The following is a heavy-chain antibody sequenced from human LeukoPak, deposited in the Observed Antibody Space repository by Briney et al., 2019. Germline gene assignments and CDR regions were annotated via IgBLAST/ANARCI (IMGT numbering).Heavy chain of an antibody. D-gene: IGHD2-15*01. V-gene: IGHV3-74*01. CDR1: GFSLTNYW. CDR2: INSDGRTT. CDR3: ASGYCSGGNCYSG. Sequence: GGSLRLSCAASGFSLTNYWMHWVRQAPGKGLVWVSRINSDGRTTSYADPVKGRFTISRDNAKNTVYLQMNSLRVEDTAVYYCASGYCSGGNCYSGWGQGTLVTVSS. J-gene: IGHJ4*02.